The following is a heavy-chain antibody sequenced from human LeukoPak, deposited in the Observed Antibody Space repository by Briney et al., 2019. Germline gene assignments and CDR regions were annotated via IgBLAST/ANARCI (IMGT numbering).Heavy chain of an antibody. D-gene: IGHD3-22*01. J-gene: IGHJ4*02. V-gene: IGHV4-59*12. CDR2: IYYSGST. CDR3: ARAVGYYDSSGYYYELYYFDY. CDR1: GGSISSYY. Sequence: SETLSLTCTVSGGSISSYYWSWIRQPPGKGLEWIGYIYYSGSTKYNPSLKSRVTISVDTSKNQFSLKLSSVTAADTAVYYCARAVGYYDSSGYYYELYYFDYWGQGTLVTVSS.